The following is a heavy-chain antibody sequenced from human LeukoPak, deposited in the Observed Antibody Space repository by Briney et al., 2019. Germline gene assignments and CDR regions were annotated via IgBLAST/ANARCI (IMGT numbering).Heavy chain of an antibody. CDR3: ARSPESGWGDY. CDR1: GGSINNYY. J-gene: IGHJ4*02. CDR2: IYYRGNT. Sequence: KPSETLSLTCSVSGGSINNYYWSWIRQPPGKGLEWIAYIYYRGNTNYNPSLKSRVTISVDTSNNHFSLRLSSVTAADTAMYFCARSPESGWGDYWGQGTLVTVSS. V-gene: IGHV4-59*01. D-gene: IGHD6-19*01.